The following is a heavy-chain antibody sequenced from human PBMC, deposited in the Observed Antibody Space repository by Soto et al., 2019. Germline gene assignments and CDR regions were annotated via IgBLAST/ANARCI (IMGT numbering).Heavy chain of an antibody. V-gene: IGHV3-23*01. CDR3: AKHSGYDHYYDMDV. Sequence: GGSLRLSCAASGFTFDIYAMSWVRQAPGKGLEWVSTIIGSGGTPYYADSVKGRLTISRDNSKNTLYVQMNSLRADDTAEYYCAKHSGYDHYYDMDVWGQGTTVTVSS. D-gene: IGHD5-12*01. J-gene: IGHJ6*02. CDR1: GFTFDIYA. CDR2: IIGSGGTP.